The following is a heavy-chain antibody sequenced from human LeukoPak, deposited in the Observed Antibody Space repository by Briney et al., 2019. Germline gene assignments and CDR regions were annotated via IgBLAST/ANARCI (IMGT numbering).Heavy chain of an antibody. D-gene: IGHD3-16*01. CDR1: GYTFTSYG. Sequence: ASVKVSCKASGYTFTSYGISWVRQAPGQGLEWMGWISAYNGNTNYAQKLQGRVTMTTDTSTSTAYMELRSLRSDDTAVYYCARDYRTGDYGYVWGSYSLDYWGQGTLVTVSS. CDR2: ISAYNGNT. J-gene: IGHJ4*02. CDR3: ARDYRTGDYGYVWGSYSLDY. V-gene: IGHV1-18*01.